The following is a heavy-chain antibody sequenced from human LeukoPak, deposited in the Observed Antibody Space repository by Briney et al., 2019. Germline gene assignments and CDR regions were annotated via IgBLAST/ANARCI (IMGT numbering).Heavy chain of an antibody. D-gene: IGHD3-10*01. J-gene: IGHJ4*02. Sequence: ASVKVSCKASGYSFTTFGISWVRQAPGQGLEWMGWISAYNSNTYYVQNLQGRVTMTTDASTSTAYMELRSLRFDDTAVYYCARDRGPWAIGHVPFDYWGQGTLVTVSS. V-gene: IGHV1-18*01. CDR3: ARDRGPWAIGHVPFDY. CDR2: ISAYNSNT. CDR1: GYSFTTFG.